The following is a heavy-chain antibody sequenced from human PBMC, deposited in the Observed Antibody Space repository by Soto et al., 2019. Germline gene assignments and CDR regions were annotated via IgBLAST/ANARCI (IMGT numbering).Heavy chain of an antibody. CDR1: CGSIGSGNW. CDR3: VRDGTQTLREWLDP. V-gene: IGHV4-4*02. CDR2: IYHSVST. D-gene: IGHD1-1*01. J-gene: IGHJ5*02. Sequence: LSLTGAVACGSIGSGNWLSWVLQPPGRGLGWIGEIYHSVSTNDNPSLTRRVTISVDKSKNQFSLKLRSVTAADTAVSYCVRDGTQTLREWLDPWGQRISVTVSS.